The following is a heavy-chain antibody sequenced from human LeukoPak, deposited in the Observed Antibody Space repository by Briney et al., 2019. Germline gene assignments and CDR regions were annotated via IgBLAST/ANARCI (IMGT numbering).Heavy chain of an antibody. V-gene: IGHV3-7*01. CDR1: GFTFSAYW. CDR2: IKEDGTEK. J-gene: IGHJ4*02. CDR3: ARGRWCDY. Sequence: PGGSLRLSCAASGFTFSAYWMTWVRQAPGKGLEWVANIKEDGTEKNYVDSVKGRFTISRDNVKKSLYLEMNSLRVEDTAVYYCARGRWCDYWGQGTQVTVSS. D-gene: IGHD2-8*01.